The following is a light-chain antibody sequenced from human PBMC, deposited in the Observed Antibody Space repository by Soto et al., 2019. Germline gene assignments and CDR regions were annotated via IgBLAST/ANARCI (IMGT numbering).Light chain of an antibody. J-gene: IGKJ1*01. V-gene: IGKV3-20*01. Sequence: EVVLAQSPGTLSLSPGERATLSCRVSQSVSSNYLAWYQQKPGQAPRLLIYGASSRATGVPDRFSGSGSGTDFTLTITRLEPEDFAVYSCQQYGNSPWTFGQGTKVEIK. CDR1: QSVSSNY. CDR3: QQYGNSPWT. CDR2: GAS.